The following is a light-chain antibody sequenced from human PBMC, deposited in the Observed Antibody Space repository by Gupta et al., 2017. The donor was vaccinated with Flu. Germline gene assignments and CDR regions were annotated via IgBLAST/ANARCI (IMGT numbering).Light chain of an antibody. CDR1: QSVASN. CDR2: GAS. CDR3: QHYNAWPPADT. J-gene: IGKJ2*01. Sequence: EIVMTQSPATLSVSPGERATLSCRASQSVASNLAWYQQKPAQAPRLLMYGASTRAAGIPARFSGSGSGTEFTLTISSLQSEDFAVYYCQHYNAWPPADTFGQGTKLEV. V-gene: IGKV3-15*01.